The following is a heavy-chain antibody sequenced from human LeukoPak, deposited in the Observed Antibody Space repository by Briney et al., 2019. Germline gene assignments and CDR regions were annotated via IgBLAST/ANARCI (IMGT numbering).Heavy chain of an antibody. CDR3: ARGRARTYYDIVTGYFSWFDP. J-gene: IGHJ5*02. CDR2: INPNSGGT. D-gene: IGHD3-9*01. CDR1: GYTFTGHY. Sequence: ASVKVSCKASGYTFTGHYMHWVRQAPGQGLEWMGWINPNSGGTNYAQKFQGRVTMTRDTSISTAYMELSRLRSDDTAVYYCARGRARTYYDIVTGYFSWFDPWGQGTLVTVSS. V-gene: IGHV1-2*02.